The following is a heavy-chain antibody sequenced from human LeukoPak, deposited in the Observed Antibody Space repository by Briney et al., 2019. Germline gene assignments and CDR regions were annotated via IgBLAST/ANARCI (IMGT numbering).Heavy chain of an antibody. Sequence: PSETLSLTCTVSGGSTSSYYWSWIRQPPGKGLEWIGYIYYSGSTNYNPSLKSRVTISVDTSKNQFSLKLSSVTAADTAVYYCARGRGATTPFDYWGQGTLVTVSS. V-gene: IGHV4-59*08. CDR1: GGSTSSYY. D-gene: IGHD5-12*01. CDR3: ARGRGATTPFDY. CDR2: IYYSGST. J-gene: IGHJ4*02.